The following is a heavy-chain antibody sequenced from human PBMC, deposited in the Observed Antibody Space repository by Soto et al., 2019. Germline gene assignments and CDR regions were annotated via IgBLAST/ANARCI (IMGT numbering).Heavy chain of an antibody. V-gene: IGHV1-58*01. J-gene: IGHJ4*02. CDR1: GFTFTSSA. CDR2: IVVGSGNT. CDR3: AGEGGSSGLEY. Sequence: QMQLVQSGPEVKKPGTSVKVSCKASGFTFTSSAVHWVRQAPGQRLEWIGWIVVGSGNTNYAQKFQERVTITRDRPTSQAYREMSRLSSEDTAVYYCAGEGGSSGLEYWGPGSLVTVSS. D-gene: IGHD3-22*01.